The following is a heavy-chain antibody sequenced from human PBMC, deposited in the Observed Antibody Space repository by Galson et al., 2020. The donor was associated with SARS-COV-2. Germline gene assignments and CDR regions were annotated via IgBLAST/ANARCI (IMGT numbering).Heavy chain of an antibody. D-gene: IGHD3-3*01. J-gene: IGHJ4*02. CDR3: AHIIETTLRFLESSWRYFDY. CDR1: GFSLISSGVG. Sequence: NKSGPTLVKPTQTLTLTCTFSGFSLISSGVGVGWIRQSPGKALEWLALIYGNDEKRYSPSLKNQLTITKDTSKNQVVLTMANMDPVDTGTYYCAHIIETTLRFLESSWRYFDYWGQGTLVTVSS. CDR2: IYGNDEK. V-gene: IGHV2-5*01.